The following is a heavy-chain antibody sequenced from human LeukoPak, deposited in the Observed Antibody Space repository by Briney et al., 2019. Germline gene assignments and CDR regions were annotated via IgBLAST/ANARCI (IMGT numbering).Heavy chain of an antibody. CDR3: VSWGITATVDC. Sequence: GGSLRLSCAPSGFTFSNYWMGCVREAPGNGLEWWADIKEDASENSYVDSVTGRFTLSRDNDQHSLYLPMNSLRVDDTDVYYCVSWGITATVDCWGQGTLVPVSS. CDR1: GFTFSNYW. V-gene: IGHV3-7*01. CDR2: IKEDASEN. D-gene: IGHD1-26*01. J-gene: IGHJ4*02.